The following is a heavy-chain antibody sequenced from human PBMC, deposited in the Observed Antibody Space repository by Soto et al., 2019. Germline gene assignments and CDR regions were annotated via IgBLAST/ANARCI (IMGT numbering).Heavy chain of an antibody. V-gene: IGHV1-18*04. CDR2: ISTHNGKT. D-gene: IGHD6-19*01. J-gene: IGHJ4*02. Sequence: VQLVQSGAEMKKPGASVRVSCKASGYTFTAYGITWVRQAPGQGLEYMGWISTHNGKTNYAQKVQGRVTLTTDKSTSTAYMDLRALTSDDTAVYYCARGVAVAAVYYFDYWGQGTLVTVSS. CDR3: ARGVAVAAVYYFDY. CDR1: GYTFTAYG.